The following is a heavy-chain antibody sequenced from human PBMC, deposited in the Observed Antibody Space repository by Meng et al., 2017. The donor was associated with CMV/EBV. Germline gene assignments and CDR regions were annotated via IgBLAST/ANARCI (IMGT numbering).Heavy chain of an antibody. CDR2: INHSGRT. CDR1: GRSFSAYY. D-gene: IGHD5-18*01. Sequence: YGRSFSAYYWRWIRQPPGKGLEWIGEINHSGRTNYNPSLTSRVTISVDTSKNQFSLKLSSVTAADTAVYYCARGRPPGYSYGGYFDYWGQGTLVTVSS. J-gene: IGHJ4*02. V-gene: IGHV4-34*01. CDR3: ARGRPPGYSYGGYFDY.